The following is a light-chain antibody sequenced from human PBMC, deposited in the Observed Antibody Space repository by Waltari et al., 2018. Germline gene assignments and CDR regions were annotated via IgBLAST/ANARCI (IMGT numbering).Light chain of an antibody. V-gene: IGLV1-51*01. CDR1: SPNIGNYY. CDR2: HNN. CDR3: ATWDNSLTDVV. J-gene: IGLJ2*01. Sequence: QSVLTQPPSVSAAPGQKVTISCSGSSPNIGNYYVSWYHQPPGAAPKLLIYHNNKRPSGIPDRFSASKSGTSATLGITGLQIGDEADYYCATWDNSLTDVVFGGGTKLTVL.